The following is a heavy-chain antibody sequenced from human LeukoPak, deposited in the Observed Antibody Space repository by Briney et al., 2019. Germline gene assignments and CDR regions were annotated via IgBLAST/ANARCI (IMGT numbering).Heavy chain of an antibody. J-gene: IGHJ6*02. CDR2: IYYSGST. V-gene: IGHV4-59*01. CDR1: GGSISSYY. CDR3: GGGAQDYYYYGMDV. D-gene: IGHD3-16*01. Sequence: SETLSLTCTVSGGSISSYYWSWIRQPPGKGLEWIGYIYYSGSTNYNPSLKSRVTISVDTSKNQFSLKLSSVTAADTAVYYCGGGAQDYYYYGMDVWGQGTTVTVSS.